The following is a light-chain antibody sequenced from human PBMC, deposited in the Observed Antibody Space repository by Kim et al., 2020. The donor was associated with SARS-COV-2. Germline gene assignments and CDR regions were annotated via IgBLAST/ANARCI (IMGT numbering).Light chain of an antibody. J-gene: IGLJ2*01. Sequence: VSPGQTASITCSGDKLGDKYACWYQQKPGQSPVLVIYQDSKRPSGIPERFSGSNSGNTATLTISGTQAMDEADYYCQAWDSSTLVFGGGTKVTVL. CDR3: QAWDSSTLV. CDR2: QDS. V-gene: IGLV3-1*01. CDR1: KLGDKY.